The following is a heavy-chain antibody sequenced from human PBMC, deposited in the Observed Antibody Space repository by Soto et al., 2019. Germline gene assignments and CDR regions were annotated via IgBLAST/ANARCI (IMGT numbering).Heavy chain of an antibody. V-gene: IGHV4-59*08. Sequence: PSETLCLTCTVAGGSISSYYWSWIRQPPGKGLEWIGYIYYSGSTNYNPSLKSRVTISVDTSKNQFSLKLSSVTAADTAVYYCARRYSSSWVSPCYYYYMDVWGKGTTVTVSS. CDR1: GGSISSYY. CDR3: ARRYSSSWVSPCYYYYMDV. CDR2: IYYSGST. D-gene: IGHD6-13*01. J-gene: IGHJ6*03.